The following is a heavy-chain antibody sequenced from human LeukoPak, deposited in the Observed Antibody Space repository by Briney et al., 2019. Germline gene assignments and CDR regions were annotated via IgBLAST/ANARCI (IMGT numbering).Heavy chain of an antibody. CDR1: GFTFSSYA. Sequence: GGSLRLSCAASGFTFSSYAMHWVRQAPGKGLEWVAVISYDGSNKYYADSVKGRFTISRDNSKNTLYLQMNSLRAEDTAVYYCARGVGYCSSTSCRSRFDPWGQGTLVTVSS. D-gene: IGHD2-2*01. V-gene: IGHV3-30*04. CDR3: ARGVGYCSSTSCRSRFDP. J-gene: IGHJ5*02. CDR2: ISYDGSNK.